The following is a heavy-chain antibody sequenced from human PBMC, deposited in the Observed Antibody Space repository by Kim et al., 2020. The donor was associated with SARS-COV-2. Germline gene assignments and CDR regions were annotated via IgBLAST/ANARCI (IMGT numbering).Heavy chain of an antibody. D-gene: IGHD2-15*01. CDR1: GFTVSSNY. CDR2: IYSGGST. CDR3: ARWGSGGSFTEDY. V-gene: IGHV3-53*04. J-gene: IGHJ4*02. Sequence: GGSLRLSCAASGFTVSSNYMSWVRQAPGKGLEWVSVIYSGGSTYYADSVKGRFTISRHNSKNTLYLQMNSLRAEDTAVYYCARWGSGGSFTEDYWGQGTLVTVSS.